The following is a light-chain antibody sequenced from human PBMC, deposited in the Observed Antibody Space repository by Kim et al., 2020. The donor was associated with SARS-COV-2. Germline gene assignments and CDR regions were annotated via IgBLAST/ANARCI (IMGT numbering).Light chain of an antibody. CDR3: QQRGT. Sequence: EIVLTQSPATLSLSPGERATLSCRASQSVSSYLAWYQQKPGQAPRLLIYDASNRATGIPARFSGSGSGTDFTLTISGLEPEDFAVYYCQQRGTFGQGTKVDIK. J-gene: IGKJ1*01. CDR1: QSVSSY. V-gene: IGKV3-11*01. CDR2: DAS.